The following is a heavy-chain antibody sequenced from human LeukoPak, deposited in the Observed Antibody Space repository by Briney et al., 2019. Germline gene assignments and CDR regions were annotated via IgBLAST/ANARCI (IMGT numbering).Heavy chain of an antibody. CDR2: MNPNSGNP. V-gene: IGHV1-8*03. Sequence: GASVKLSCKASGYIFSDFDINWVRQASGQGLEWVAWMNPNSGNPAYAQEFQGRATVSGNISISTAYLELRSLKSEDTAVYYCAMRYYYDSSGYPDAFDIWGQGTMVTVSS. J-gene: IGHJ3*02. CDR1: GYIFSDFD. D-gene: IGHD3-22*01. CDR3: AMRYYYDSSGYPDAFDI.